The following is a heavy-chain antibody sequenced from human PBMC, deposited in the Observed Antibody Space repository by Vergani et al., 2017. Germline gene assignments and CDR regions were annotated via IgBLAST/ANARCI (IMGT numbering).Heavy chain of an antibody. CDR1: GYTFTSYG. J-gene: IGHJ6*02. CDR3: AGERLDYYDSSGYYYHVHYHGMDV. D-gene: IGHD3-22*01. CDR2: ISAYNGNT. V-gene: IGHV1-18*01. Sequence: QVQLVQSGAEVKKPGASVKVSCKASGYTFTSYGISWVRQAPGQGLEWMGWISAYNGNTNYAQKLQGRVTMTTDTSTSTAYMELRSLRSDDTAVYYCAGERLDYYDSSGYYYHVHYHGMDVWGQGTTVTVSS.